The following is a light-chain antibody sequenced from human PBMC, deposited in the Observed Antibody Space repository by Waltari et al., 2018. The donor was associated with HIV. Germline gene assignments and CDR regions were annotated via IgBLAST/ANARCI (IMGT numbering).Light chain of an antibody. Sequence: QSVLTQPPSASGTPGQTVTISCSGSSSNIGRNTLNWFQNLPGTAPKLLIYNDNHLASGVPDRFSGSKAGTSASLAISGLQSEDEADYTCAAWDDRLNGWVFGGGTKLTVL. CDR3: AAWDDRLNGWV. V-gene: IGLV1-44*01. J-gene: IGLJ3*02. CDR2: NDN. CDR1: SSNIGRNT.